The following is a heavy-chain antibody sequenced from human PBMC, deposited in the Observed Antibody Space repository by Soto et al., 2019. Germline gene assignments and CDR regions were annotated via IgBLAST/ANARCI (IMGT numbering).Heavy chain of an antibody. CDR1: GFTFSSYA. V-gene: IGHV3-23*01. J-gene: IGHJ4*02. Sequence: EVQLLESGGGLVQPGGSLRLSCAASGFTFSSYAMSWVRQAPGKGLEWVSAISGSGGSTYYADYVKGRFTISRDNSKNTLYLQMNSLRAEDTAVYYCAKARTSQDIVLIGIDYWGQGTLVTVSS. CDR2: ISGSGGST. CDR3: AKARTSQDIVLIGIDY. D-gene: IGHD2-8*01.